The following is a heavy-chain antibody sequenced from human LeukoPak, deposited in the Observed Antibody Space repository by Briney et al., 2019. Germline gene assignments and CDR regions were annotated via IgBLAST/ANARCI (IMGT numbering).Heavy chain of an antibody. Sequence: GGSLRLSCVVSGFTFSTYAMTWVRQAPGKGLEWVSAISDSGGDTYYADSVKGRFTIYRDNSKNTLYLQMNSLRAEDTALYYCAKDSDDGTPRGQGTLVTVSS. V-gene: IGHV3-23*01. D-gene: IGHD1-26*01. CDR3: AKDSDDGTP. J-gene: IGHJ5*02. CDR1: GFTFSTYA. CDR2: ISDSGGDT.